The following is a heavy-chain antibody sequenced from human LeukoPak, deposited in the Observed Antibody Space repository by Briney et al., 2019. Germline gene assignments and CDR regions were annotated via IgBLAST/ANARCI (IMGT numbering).Heavy chain of an antibody. Sequence: SETLSLTCTVSGGSISSSYWSWIRQPAGKGLEWIGRIYTSGSTNYNPSLKSRVTMSVDTSKNQFSLKLNSVTAADTAVHYCARSLYSSNWSSFDYWGQGSLVTVSS. CDR1: GGSISSSY. CDR3: ARSLYSSNWSSFDY. CDR2: IYTSGST. V-gene: IGHV4-4*07. D-gene: IGHD6-13*01. J-gene: IGHJ4*02.